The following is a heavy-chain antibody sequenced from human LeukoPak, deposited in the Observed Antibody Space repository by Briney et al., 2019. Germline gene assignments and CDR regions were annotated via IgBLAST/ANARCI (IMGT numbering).Heavy chain of an antibody. J-gene: IGHJ4*02. CDR2: ITGSGDST. CDR1: GFTFSSYA. Sequence: GGSLRLSCAASGFTFSSYAMSWVRQAPGKGLEWVSGITGSGDSTFYADSVKGRFTISRDNSKNTLYLQMNSLRAEDTAVYYCAKSARRDIVVVPAAKLCYFDYWGQGTLVTVSS. CDR3: AKSARRDIVVVPAAKLCYFDY. V-gene: IGHV3-23*01. D-gene: IGHD2-2*01.